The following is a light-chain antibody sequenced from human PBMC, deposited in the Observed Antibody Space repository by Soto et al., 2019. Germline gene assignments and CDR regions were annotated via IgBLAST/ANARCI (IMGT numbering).Light chain of an antibody. J-gene: IGKJ1*01. V-gene: IGKV3D-20*02. Sequence: IVLTQSPGTLSLSPGERATLSCRASQSVRSNYLAWYQQKVGQAPRVLIYDASSRATGIPDRFSGSGSGTDFTLTISRLEPEDFAVYYCQQSNYWPWTFGQGTKVDIK. CDR3: QQSNYWPWT. CDR2: DAS. CDR1: QSVRSNY.